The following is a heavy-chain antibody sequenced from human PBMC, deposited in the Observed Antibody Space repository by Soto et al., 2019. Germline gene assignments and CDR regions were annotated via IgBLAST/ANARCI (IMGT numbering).Heavy chain of an antibody. CDR1: GYTFTSYG. D-gene: IGHD6-19*01. J-gene: IGHJ6*02. CDR2: ISAYNGNT. CDR3: VRDGVMYSSGPRPYYYYGMDV. Sequence: ASVKVSCKASGYTFTSYGISWVRQAPGQGLEWMGWISAYNGNTNYAQKLQGRVTMTTDTSTSTAYMELRSLRSDDTAVYYCVRDGVMYSSGPRPYYYYGMDVWGQGTTVTVSS. V-gene: IGHV1-18*01.